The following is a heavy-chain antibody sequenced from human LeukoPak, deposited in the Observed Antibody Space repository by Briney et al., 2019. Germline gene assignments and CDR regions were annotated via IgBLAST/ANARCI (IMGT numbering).Heavy chain of an antibody. J-gene: IGHJ6*02. CDR1: GFTFSSYG. Sequence: PGGFISLSCAASGFTFSSYGMHWVRQAPGKGLEWVAVISYDGSNKYYADSVKGRFTISRDNSKNTLYLQMNSLRAEDTAVYYCARDPRRITIFGVVRAYYYYGMDVWGQGTTVTVSS. D-gene: IGHD3-3*01. CDR3: ARDPRRITIFGVVRAYYYYGMDV. V-gene: IGHV3-30*03. CDR2: ISYDGSNK.